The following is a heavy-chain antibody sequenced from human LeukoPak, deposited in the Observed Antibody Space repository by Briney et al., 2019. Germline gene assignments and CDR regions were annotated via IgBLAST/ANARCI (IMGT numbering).Heavy chain of an antibody. CDR3: ARDKLYGDFDWLLPTTYYYGMDV. CDR1: GFTFSSYA. Sequence: GGSLRLSCAASGFTFSSYAMHWVRQAPGKGLEWVAVISYDGSNKYYADSVKGRFTISRDNSKNTLYLQMNSLRAEDTAVYYCARDKLYGDFDWLLPTTYYYGMDVWGQGTTVTVSS. J-gene: IGHJ6*02. CDR2: ISYDGSNK. V-gene: IGHV3-30-3*01. D-gene: IGHD3-9*01.